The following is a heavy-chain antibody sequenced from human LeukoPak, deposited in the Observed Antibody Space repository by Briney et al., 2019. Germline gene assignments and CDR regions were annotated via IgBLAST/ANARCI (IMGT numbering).Heavy chain of an antibody. CDR3: ATLTGTTSLDY. Sequence: PSETLSLTCTVSGGSISSGDYYWSWIRQPPGKGLEWIGSIYYSGSTYYNPSLKSRVTISVDTSKNQFSLKLSSVTAADTAVYYCATLTGTTSLDYWGQGTLVTVSS. CDR2: IYYSGST. CDR1: GGSISSGDYY. D-gene: IGHD1-7*01. V-gene: IGHV4-39*01. J-gene: IGHJ4*02.